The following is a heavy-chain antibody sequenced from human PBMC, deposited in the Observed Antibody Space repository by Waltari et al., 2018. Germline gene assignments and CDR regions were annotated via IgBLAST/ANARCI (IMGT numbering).Heavy chain of an antibody. V-gene: IGHV4-34*01. J-gene: IGHJ4*02. CDR3: ARGKYCSGGSCYDPIDY. D-gene: IGHD2-15*01. CDR1: GGSFSGYY. CDR2: INHSGST. Sequence: QVQLQQWGAGLLKPSETLSLTCAVYGGSFSGYYWSWIRQPPGKGLEWIGEINHSGSTNYNPSLKSRVTISVDTSKNQFSLKLSSVTAADTAVYYCARGKYCSGGSCYDPIDYWGQGTLVTVSS.